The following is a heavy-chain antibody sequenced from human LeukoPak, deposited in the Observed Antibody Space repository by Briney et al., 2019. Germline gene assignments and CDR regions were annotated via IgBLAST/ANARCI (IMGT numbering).Heavy chain of an antibody. CDR2: INHSGST. Sequence: SETLSLTCAVYGGSFSGYYWSWIRQPPGKGLEWIGEINHSGSTNYNPSLKSRVTISADTSKNHFSLKLTSVTAADTAVYYCARDQTYSGSGIYTYFDYWGQGILVTVSS. J-gene: IGHJ4*02. CDR3: ARDQTYSGSGIYTYFDY. D-gene: IGHD3-10*01. V-gene: IGHV4-34*01. CDR1: GGSFSGYY.